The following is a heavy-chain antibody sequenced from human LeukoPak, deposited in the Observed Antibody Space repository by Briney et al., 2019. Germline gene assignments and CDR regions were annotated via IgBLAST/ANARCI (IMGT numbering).Heavy chain of an antibody. CDR2: IYDSGST. CDR3: ARGSWSSSIDY. V-gene: IGHV4-39*01. CDR1: GGSIRSSYYY. J-gene: IGHJ4*02. Sequence: SETLSLTCTVSGGSIRSSYYYWGWIRQPPGKGLEWIGSIYDSGSTYYNPSLKSRVTISVDTSKNQFSPKLNSVTAADTAVYYCARGSWSSSIDYWGQGTLVTVSS. D-gene: IGHD6-6*01.